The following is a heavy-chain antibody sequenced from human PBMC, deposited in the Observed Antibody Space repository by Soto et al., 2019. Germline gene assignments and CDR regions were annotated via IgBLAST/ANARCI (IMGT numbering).Heavy chain of an antibody. J-gene: IGHJ3*02. CDR2: ISYDGSNK. D-gene: IGHD1-26*01. Sequence: GGSLRLSCAASGFTFSNYGMHWVRQAPGKGLEWVAVISYDGSNKYYADSVKGRFTISRDNSKNTLYLQMNSLRAEDTAVYYCAKDLGSGSYLFDAFDIWGQGTMVTVSS. CDR3: AKDLGSGSYLFDAFDI. CDR1: GFTFSNYG. V-gene: IGHV3-30*18.